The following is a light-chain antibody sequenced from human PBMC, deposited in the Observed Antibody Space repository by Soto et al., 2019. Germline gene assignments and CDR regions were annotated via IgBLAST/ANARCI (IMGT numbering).Light chain of an antibody. Sequence: QSVLTQPRSVSGSPGQSVTVSCIGTSSDVGDYNSVSWYQQHPGKAPKLMIYDVSKRPSGVPDRFSGSKSGNTASLTISGLQAEDEADYYCCSYVGSYSYVFGIGIQLTVL. V-gene: IGLV2-11*01. CDR1: SSDVGDYNS. CDR2: DVS. CDR3: CSYVGSYSYV. J-gene: IGLJ7*01.